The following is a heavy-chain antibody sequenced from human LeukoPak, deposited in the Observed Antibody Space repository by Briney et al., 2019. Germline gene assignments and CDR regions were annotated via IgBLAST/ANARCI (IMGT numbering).Heavy chain of an antibody. D-gene: IGHD3-22*01. CDR2: IYYSGST. J-gene: IGHJ4*02. CDR1: GGSISSYY. V-gene: IGHV4-59*08. Sequence: SETLSLTCTVSGGSISSYYWSWIRQPPGKGLEWIGYIYYSGSTNYNPSLKSRVTISVDTSKNQFSLKLSSVTAADTAVYYCASPNYYDSSGYYYVPRSFDYWGQGTLVTVSS. CDR3: ASPNYYDSSGYYYVPRSFDY.